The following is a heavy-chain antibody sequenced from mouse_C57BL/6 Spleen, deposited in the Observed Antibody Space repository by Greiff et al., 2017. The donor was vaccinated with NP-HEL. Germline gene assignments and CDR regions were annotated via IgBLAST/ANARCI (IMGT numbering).Heavy chain of an antibody. Sequence: VKLVESGAELVRPGTSVKMSCKASGYTFTNYWIGWAKQRPGHGLEWIGDIYPGGGYTNYNEKFKGKATLTADKSSSTAYMQFSSLTSEDSAIYYCARSAPITTVVAHYFDYWGQGTTLTVSS. CDR2: IYPGGGYT. CDR3: ARSAPITTVVAHYFDY. V-gene: IGHV1-63*01. D-gene: IGHD1-1*01. J-gene: IGHJ2*01. CDR1: GYTFTNYW.